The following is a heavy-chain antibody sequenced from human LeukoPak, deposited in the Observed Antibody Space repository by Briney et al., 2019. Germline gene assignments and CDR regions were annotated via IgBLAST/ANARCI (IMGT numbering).Heavy chain of an antibody. J-gene: IGHJ4*02. V-gene: IGHV3-48*03. CDR2: ISSSGSTI. CDR1: GFTFSSYE. Sequence: GSLRLSCAASGFTFSSYEMNWVRQAPGKGLEWVSYISSSGSTIYYADSVQGRFTISRDNAKNSLYLQMSSLRAEDTAVYYCARNDYNFDYWGQGTLVTVSS. CDR3: ARNDYNFDY. D-gene: IGHD3-16*01.